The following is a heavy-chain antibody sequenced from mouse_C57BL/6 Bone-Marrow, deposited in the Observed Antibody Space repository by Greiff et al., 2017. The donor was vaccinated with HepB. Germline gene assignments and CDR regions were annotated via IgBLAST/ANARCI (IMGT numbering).Heavy chain of an antibody. CDR1: GFSFNTYA. CDR2: IRSKSNNYAT. V-gene: IGHV10-1*01. Sequence: EVKLQESGGGLVQPKGSLKLSCAASGFSFNTYAMNWVRQAPGKGFEWVARIRSKSNNYATYYADSVKDRFTISRDDSESMLYLQMNNLKTEDTAMYYCVRHKAYYGSSWWYFDVWGTGTTVTVSS. D-gene: IGHD1-1*01. CDR3: VRHKAYYGSSWWYFDV. J-gene: IGHJ1*03.